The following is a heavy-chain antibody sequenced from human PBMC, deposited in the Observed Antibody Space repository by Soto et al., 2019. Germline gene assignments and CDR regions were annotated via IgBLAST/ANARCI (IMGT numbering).Heavy chain of an antibody. CDR3: ARLEGPATISYYFDF. D-gene: IGHD3-3*01. J-gene: IGHJ4*02. V-gene: IGHV4-39*01. CDR1: DDSINSDKYY. Sequence: SETLSLTCSVSDDSINSDKYYWGWIRQPPGKGLEWIGSIYYRGNAYYNPSLQTRVTISLDKSKSQFPLKLNSVTAADSAVYFCARLEGPATISYYFDFWGPGALVTVS. CDR2: IYYRGNA.